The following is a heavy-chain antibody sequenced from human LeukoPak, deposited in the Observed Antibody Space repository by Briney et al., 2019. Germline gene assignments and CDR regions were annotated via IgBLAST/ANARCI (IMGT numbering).Heavy chain of an antibody. V-gene: IGHV3-23*01. D-gene: IGHD3-9*01. Sequence: GGALRLSCAASGFTFSSYAMSWVRPAPGKGLEWVSAISGSGGSTYYADSVKGRFTISRDNSKNTLYLQMNSLRAEDTAVYYCAKDNYDILTGYRSRIVWGQGTLVTVSS. CDR1: GFTFSSYA. CDR3: AKDNYDILTGYRSRIV. CDR2: ISGSGGST. J-gene: IGHJ4*02.